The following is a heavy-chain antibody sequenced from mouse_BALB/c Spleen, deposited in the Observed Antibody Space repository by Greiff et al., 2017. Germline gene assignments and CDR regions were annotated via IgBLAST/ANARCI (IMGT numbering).Heavy chain of an antibody. V-gene: IGHV1S26*01. CDR3: ARDYYGSSWGCAY. J-gene: IGHJ3*01. CDR1: GYTFSSYW. Sequence: VQLQQSGAELMKPGASVKISCKATGYTFSSYWIEWVKQRPGQGLEWIGYINPSTGYTEYNQKFKDKATLTADKSSSTAYMQLSSLTSEDSAVYYCARDYYGSSWGCAYWGQGTLVTVSA. D-gene: IGHD1-1*01. CDR2: INPSTGYT.